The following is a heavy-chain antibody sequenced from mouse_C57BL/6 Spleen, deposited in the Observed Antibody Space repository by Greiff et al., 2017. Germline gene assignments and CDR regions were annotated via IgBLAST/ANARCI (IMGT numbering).Heavy chain of an antibody. V-gene: IGHV1-15*01. CDR2: IDPETGGT. CDR1: GYTFTDYE. D-gene: IGHD1-1*01. Sequence: VQLQQSGAELVRPGASVTLSCKASGYTFTDYEMHWVKQTPVHGLEWIGAIDPETGGTAYNQKFKGKAILTADKSSSTAYMVLRSLTSEDSADYYCTRPAVVASHWYLDVWGTGTTVTVSS. CDR3: TRPAVVASHWYLDV. J-gene: IGHJ1*03.